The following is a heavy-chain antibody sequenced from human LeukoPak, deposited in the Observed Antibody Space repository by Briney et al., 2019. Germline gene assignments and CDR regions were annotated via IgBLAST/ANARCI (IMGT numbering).Heavy chain of an antibody. CDR2: INHNGST. CDR3: ARLSVEESSSVVRQFITTGAHLDC. D-gene: IGHD1-1*01. J-gene: IGHJ4*02. Sequence: NPSETLSLTCGVNGGSFSGNYWSWIRQPPGKGLEWIGEINHNGSTTFDASLKSRITMSVDTSKNQFSLRLRSVTAADTAVYYCARLSVEESSSVVRQFITTGAHLDCWGQGALVTVSS. CDR1: GGSFSGNY. V-gene: IGHV4-34*01.